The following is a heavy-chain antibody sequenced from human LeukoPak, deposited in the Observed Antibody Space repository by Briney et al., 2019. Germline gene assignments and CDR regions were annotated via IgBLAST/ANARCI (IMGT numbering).Heavy chain of an antibody. J-gene: IGHJ4*02. D-gene: IGHD2-21*02. CDR2: ISGGGDIT. CDR1: VFNFTNHS. Sequence: GGSLRLSCAASVFNFTNHSMSWVRQTPGKGREWVYAISGGGDITYYADSVTGRFTISRDNSKDTLFLQMHSLRPGDTAVYYCVREDTPATANYWGQGTLVTISS. V-gene: IGHV3-23*01. CDR3: VREDTPATANY.